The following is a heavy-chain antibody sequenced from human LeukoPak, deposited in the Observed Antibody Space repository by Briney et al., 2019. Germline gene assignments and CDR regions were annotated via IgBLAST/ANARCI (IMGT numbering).Heavy chain of an antibody. V-gene: IGHV3-7*01. J-gene: IGHJ4*02. D-gene: IGHD1-26*01. Sequence: AGGSLRLSCAASGLTFSSYWMSWVRQTPGKGLEWVANIKQDGSEKYYVDSVEGRFTISRDNAKNSLYLQMNSLRAEDTAVYYCAGVTSGSYSYYFDYWGQGTLVTVSS. CDR1: GLTFSSYW. CDR3: AGVTSGSYSYYFDY. CDR2: IKQDGSEK.